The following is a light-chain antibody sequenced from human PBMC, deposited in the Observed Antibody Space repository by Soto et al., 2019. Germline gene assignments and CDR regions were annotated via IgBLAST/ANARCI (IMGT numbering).Light chain of an antibody. Sequence: EIVMTQSPATLSLSPGDTATLSCRASQSVDTNLAWYVQKPGQAPRRLMYGVSTWGTGVTARFSGSGSGTEFTLTISSLQSEDFASYYCQQYKSWPITCGQGTRLEIK. CDR1: QSVDTN. CDR2: GVS. CDR3: QQYKSWPIT. V-gene: IGKV3D-15*01. J-gene: IGKJ5*01.